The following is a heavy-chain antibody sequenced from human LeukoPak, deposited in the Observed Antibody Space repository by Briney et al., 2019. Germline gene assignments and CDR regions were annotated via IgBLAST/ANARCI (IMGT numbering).Heavy chain of an antibody. Sequence: GASMRPSWAAAEFTSSSYEMNWVRQAPGKGLGRVSYITGDASTIYYADSLKGRCTSSRDNAQNSLYLQITGVRAEDTAVYYCASSIVVVPAAMGFFDYWVQGTLVTVSS. CDR2: ITGDASTI. CDR1: EFTSSSYE. D-gene: IGHD2-2*01. V-gene: IGHV3-48*03. J-gene: IGHJ4*02. CDR3: ASSIVVVPAAMGFFDY.